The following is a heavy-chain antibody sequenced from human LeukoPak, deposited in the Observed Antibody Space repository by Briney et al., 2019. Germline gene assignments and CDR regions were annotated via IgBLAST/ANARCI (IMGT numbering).Heavy chain of an antibody. CDR1: GYTFTSYG. V-gene: IGHV1-18*01. CDR3: ARDQTITGTTGRGLHWFDP. J-gene: IGHJ5*02. D-gene: IGHD1-7*01. CDR2: ISAYNGNT. Sequence: GASVKVSCKASGYTFTSYGISWVRQAPGQGLEWMGWISAYNGNTNYAQKLQGGVTMTTDTSTSTAYMELSNLRSDDTAVYYCARDQTITGTTGRGLHWFDPWGQGTLVTVSS.